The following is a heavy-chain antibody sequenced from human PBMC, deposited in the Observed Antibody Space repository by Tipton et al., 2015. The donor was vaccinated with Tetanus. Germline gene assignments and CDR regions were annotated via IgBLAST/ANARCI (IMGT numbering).Heavy chain of an antibody. CDR3: ARDFSYYFDSKSGFDY. CDR1: GFTFSTYA. D-gene: IGHD3-22*01. CDR2: ITGSGVGT. Sequence: SLRLSCAASGFTFSTYAMSWVRQAPGKGLEWVAVITGSGVGTYYSDSVKGRFTVSRDNSRNTLYLQMNSLRDEDTAVYYCARDFSYYFDSKSGFDYWGQGTLVTVSS. V-gene: IGHV3-23*01. J-gene: IGHJ4*02.